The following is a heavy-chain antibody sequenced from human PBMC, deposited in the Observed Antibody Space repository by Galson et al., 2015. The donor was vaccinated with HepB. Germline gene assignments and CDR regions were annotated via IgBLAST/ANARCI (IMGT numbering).Heavy chain of an antibody. CDR3: DSSGDY. CDR1: GFTFGDYA. D-gene: IGHD1-26*01. V-gene: IGHV3-49*04. Sequence: SLRLSCAASGFTFGDYAMSWVRQAPGKGLEWVGFIRSKAYGGTTEYAASVKGRFTISRDDSKSIAYLQMNSLKTEDTAVYYYDSSGDYWGQGTLVTVSS. J-gene: IGHJ4*02. CDR2: IRSKAYGGTT.